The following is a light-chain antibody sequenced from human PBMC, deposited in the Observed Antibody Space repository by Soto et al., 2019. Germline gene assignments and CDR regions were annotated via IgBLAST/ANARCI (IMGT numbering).Light chain of an antibody. CDR2: GAS. CDR1: QSVSSSY. J-gene: IGKJ1*01. CDR3: QQYGSSPRT. V-gene: IGKV3-20*01. Sequence: EIVLTQSPGTLSLSPGERATLSCRASQSVSSSYLAWYQQKPGQAPRLLIYGASSRATGIPDRFSGSGSGTDFTLTISRREPEDCAVYYCQQYGSSPRTFVQGTKVEIK.